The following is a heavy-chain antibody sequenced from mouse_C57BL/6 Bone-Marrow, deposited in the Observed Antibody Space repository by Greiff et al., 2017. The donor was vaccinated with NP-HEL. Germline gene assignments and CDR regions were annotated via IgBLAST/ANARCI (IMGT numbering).Heavy chain of an antibody. V-gene: IGHV1-26*01. CDR2: INPNNGGT. CDR3: TREYSNYPDYYAMDY. CDR1: GYTFTDYY. D-gene: IGHD2-5*01. Sequence: EVQLQQSGPELVKPGASVKISCKASGYTFTDYYMNWVKQSHGKSLEWIGDINPNNGGTSYNQKFKGKATLTVDKSSSTAYMELRSLTSEDSAVYYCTREYSNYPDYYAMDYWGQGTSVTVSS. J-gene: IGHJ4*01.